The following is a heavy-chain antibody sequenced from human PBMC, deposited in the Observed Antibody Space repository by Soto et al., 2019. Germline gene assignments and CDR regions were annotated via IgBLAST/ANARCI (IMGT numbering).Heavy chain of an antibody. CDR3: EGMDV. CDR2: ISYDGSNK. Sequence: LRLSCAASGFTFSSYGMHWVRQAPGKGLEWVAVISYDGSNKYYADSVKGRFTISRDNSKNTLYLQMNSLRAEDTAVYYCEGMDVWGQGTTVTVSS. J-gene: IGHJ6*02. CDR1: GFTFSSYG. V-gene: IGHV3-30*03.